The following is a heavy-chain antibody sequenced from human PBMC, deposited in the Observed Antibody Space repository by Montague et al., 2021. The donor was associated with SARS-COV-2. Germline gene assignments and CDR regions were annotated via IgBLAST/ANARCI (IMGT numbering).Heavy chain of an antibody. CDR1: GGSISSGGYY. V-gene: IGHV4-31*03. Sequence: TLSLTCTVSGGSISSGGYYWSWIRQHPGKGLARIGYIYYSGSTYYNPSLKSRVTISVDTSKNQFSLKLSSVTAADTAVYYCARDTRIVGATTRLDYWGQGTLVTVSS. CDR3: ARDTRIVGATTRLDY. D-gene: IGHD1-26*01. CDR2: IYYSGST. J-gene: IGHJ4*02.